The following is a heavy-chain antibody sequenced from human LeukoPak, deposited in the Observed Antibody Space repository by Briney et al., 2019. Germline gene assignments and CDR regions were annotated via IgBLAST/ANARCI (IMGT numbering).Heavy chain of an antibody. CDR3: ARVATAMAIDY. V-gene: IGHV4-39*01. CDR2: IYYSGNT. D-gene: IGHD5-18*01. CDR1: GGSISSKNYY. J-gene: IGHJ4*02. Sequence: PSETLSLTCTVSGGSISSKNYYWGWIRQPPGKGLAWIGSIYYSGNTYYNPSLKSRVTISVDTSKNQFSLKLNSVTAADTAVYYCARVATAMAIDYWGQGTLVTVSS.